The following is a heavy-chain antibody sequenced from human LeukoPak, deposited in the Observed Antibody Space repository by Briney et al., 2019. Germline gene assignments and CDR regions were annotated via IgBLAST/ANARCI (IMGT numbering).Heavy chain of an antibody. CDR3: ARQGSSLRYFHTFLDV. D-gene: IGHD6-6*01. Sequence: GGSLRLSCAASGFTFRSSAIHWVRQSPGKGLEWVALLPHDGTEKYYVECVKGRFTISRENPNNTVYLQIHSQSVEDTAVYFCARQGSSLRYFHTFLDVWGKGTTVTVSS. CDR1: GFTFRSSA. CDR2: LPHDGTEK. V-gene: IGHV3-30*01. J-gene: IGHJ6*04.